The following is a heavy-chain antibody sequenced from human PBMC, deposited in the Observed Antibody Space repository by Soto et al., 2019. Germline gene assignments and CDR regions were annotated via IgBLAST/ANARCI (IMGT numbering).Heavy chain of an antibody. J-gene: IGHJ4*02. CDR2: IWYDGSNK. CDR3: AGEGGYCSSTSCYEDY. Sequence: GGSLRLSCAASGFTFSSYGMHWVRQAPGKGLEWVAVIWYDGSNKYYADSVKGRFTISRDNSKNTLYLQMNSLRAEDTAVYYCAGEGGYCSSTSCYEDYWGQGTLVTVSS. D-gene: IGHD2-2*01. V-gene: IGHV3-33*01. CDR1: GFTFSSYG.